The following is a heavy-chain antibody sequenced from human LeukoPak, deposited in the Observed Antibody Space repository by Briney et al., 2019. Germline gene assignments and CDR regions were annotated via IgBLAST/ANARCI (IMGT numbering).Heavy chain of an antibody. V-gene: IGHV4-39*01. J-gene: IGHJ4*02. D-gene: IGHD1-26*01. CDR2: IYYSGHT. CDR3: AAPSGGTFYAPFAF. Sequence: SETLSLTCTVSGASISSSSHYWGSIRQPPGKGLEWIANIYYSGHTSYNPSLKSRVSISVDTSKNEFSLKLTSVSAADTAVYYCAAPSGGTFYAPFAFWGQGTMFSVSP. CDR1: GASISSSSHY.